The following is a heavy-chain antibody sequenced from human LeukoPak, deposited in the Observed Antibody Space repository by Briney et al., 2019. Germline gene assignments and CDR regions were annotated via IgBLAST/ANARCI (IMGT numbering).Heavy chain of an antibody. V-gene: IGHV4-39*07. CDR1: GGSISSSNYY. CDR2: IYYSGST. Sequence: SETLSLTYSVSGGSISSSNYYWDWIRQPPGKGLEWIGDIYYSGSTYYNPSLKSRVTLSVDTSQNQFSLKLISVTAADTAVYYCARNGYYSADYWGQGTLVTVSS. CDR3: ARNGYYSADY. D-gene: IGHD4-17*01. J-gene: IGHJ4*02.